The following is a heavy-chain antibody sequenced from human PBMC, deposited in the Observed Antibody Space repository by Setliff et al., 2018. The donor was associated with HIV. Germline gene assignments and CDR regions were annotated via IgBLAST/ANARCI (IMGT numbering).Heavy chain of an antibody. CDR1: GFTFSNYA. CDR2: ISYDGNYK. V-gene: IGHV3-30*04. CDR3: ARAPSWQRQVDF. J-gene: IGHJ4*02. D-gene: IGHD6-25*01. Sequence: GGSLRLSCAVSGFTFSNYAMHWVRQASGKGLEWVAVISYDGNYKYYPDSVKGRFTISRDNSKNTLYLQMDSLRPKDTAAYYCARAPSWQRQVDFWGQGTLVTVSS.